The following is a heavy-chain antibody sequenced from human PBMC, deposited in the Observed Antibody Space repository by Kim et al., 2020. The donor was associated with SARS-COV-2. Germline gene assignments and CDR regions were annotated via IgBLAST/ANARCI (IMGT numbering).Heavy chain of an antibody. D-gene: IGHD6-19*01. CDR1: GFTFSRYA. CDR2: VNNGGNA. V-gene: IGHV3-23*01. J-gene: IGHJ4*02. Sequence: GGSLRLSCAASGFTFSRYAMSWVRQAPGKGPEWIAAVNNGGNAYYANSAKGRFTVSRDTNRNTLDLQMNSLTAEDTALYFCAKDHPSSGWPTFDSWGQGT. CDR3: AKDHPSSGWPTFDS.